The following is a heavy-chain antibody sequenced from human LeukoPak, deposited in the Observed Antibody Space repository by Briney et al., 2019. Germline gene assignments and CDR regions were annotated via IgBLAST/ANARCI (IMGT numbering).Heavy chain of an antibody. CDR2: INHSGST. Sequence: SETLSLTCAVYGGSFSGYYWSWIRQPPGKGLEWIGEINHSGSTNYNPSLKSRVTISVDTSKNQFSLKLSSVTAADTAVYYCARGPTVYYDFWSGYCVDYWGQGTLVTVSS. CDR3: ARGPTVYYDFWSGYCVDY. J-gene: IGHJ4*02. V-gene: IGHV4-34*01. CDR1: GGSFSGYY. D-gene: IGHD3-3*01.